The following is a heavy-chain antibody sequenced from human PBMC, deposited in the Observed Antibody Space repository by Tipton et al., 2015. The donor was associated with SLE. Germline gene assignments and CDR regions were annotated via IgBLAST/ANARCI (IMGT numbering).Heavy chain of an antibody. D-gene: IGHD6-19*01. CDR1: GGSFSGYY. J-gene: IGHJ6*03. CDR2: INHSGGT. V-gene: IGHV4-34*01. Sequence: LTCAVYGGSFSGYYWSWIRQPPGKGLEWIGEINHSGGTNYNPSLKSRVTISVDTSKNQFSLKLSSVTAADTAVYYCARGLGAYSSGWRYYYYYMDVWGKGTTVTVSS. CDR3: ARGLGAYSSGWRYYYYYMDV.